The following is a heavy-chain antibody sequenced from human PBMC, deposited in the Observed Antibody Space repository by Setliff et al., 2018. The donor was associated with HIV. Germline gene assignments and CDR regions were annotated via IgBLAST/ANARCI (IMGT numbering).Heavy chain of an antibody. CDR1: GGSISSHY. CDR3: ASGQWLEHAFDI. CDR2: VYSSGST. D-gene: IGHD6-19*01. J-gene: IGHJ3*02. V-gene: IGHV4-39*01. Sequence: PSETLSLTCTVSGGSISSHYWGWIRQPPGKGLEWIGSVYSSGSTYYNPSLKSRVTVSVDTSKDQFSLRLSSVTVADTAVYYCASGQWLEHAFDIWGQGTVVTVSS.